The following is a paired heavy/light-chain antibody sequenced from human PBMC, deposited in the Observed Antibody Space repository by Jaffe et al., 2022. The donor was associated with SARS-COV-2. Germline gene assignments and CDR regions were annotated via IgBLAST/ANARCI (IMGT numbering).Heavy chain of an antibody. V-gene: IGHV3-7*01. CDR1: GFTFRNYW. CDR2: IKEDGSEK. J-gene: IGHJ4*02. CDR3: ASRGIPSRPLYFDY. D-gene: IGHD6-6*01. Sequence: VQLVESGGGLVQPGGSLRLSCAASGFTFRNYWMTWVRQVPGKGLEWVANIKEDGSEKYYVDSVKGRFTISRDNAKYSLFLDMNSLRAEDTAVYYCASRGIPSRPLYFDYWGQGTLVTVSS.
Light chain of an antibody. CDR2: DVN. V-gene: IGLV2-11*01. J-gene: IGLJ1*01. Sequence: QSALTQPRSVSGSPGQSVAISCTGTSSDIGGYNYVSWYQQHPGKAPKLMIYDVNKRPSGVPDRFSGSKSGNTASLTISGLQADDEADYYCCSYAGGPYVFGTGTKVTVL. CDR3: CSYAGGPYV. CDR1: SSDIGGYNY.